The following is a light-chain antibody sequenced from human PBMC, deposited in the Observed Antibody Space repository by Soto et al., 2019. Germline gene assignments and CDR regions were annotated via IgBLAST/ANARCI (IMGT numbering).Light chain of an antibody. Sequence: EVVLTQSPATLSLSPGERATLSCRASQNVRTFLDWYQQKPGQAPRLLIYGASNRATGIPARFSGSGSGTDFTLTISGLEHEDFAVYYGQQHSHWPPWTFGQGTRVEIQ. CDR1: QNVRTF. J-gene: IGKJ1*01. V-gene: IGKV3-11*01. CDR2: GAS. CDR3: QQHSHWPPWT.